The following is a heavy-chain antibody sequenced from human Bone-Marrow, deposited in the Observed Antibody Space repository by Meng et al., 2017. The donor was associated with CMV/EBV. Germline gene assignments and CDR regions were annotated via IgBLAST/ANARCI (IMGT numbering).Heavy chain of an antibody. J-gene: IGHJ4*02. V-gene: IGHV3-74*01. CDR2: INSDGSST. D-gene: IGHD6-6*01. Sequence: GGSRRLSCAPSGFTFSSYWMHWVRQPPGKGLVWVSRINSDGSSTSYASSVKGRFTISRDNAKNTLYLQMKSLRAEDTAVYYCARGQFEYTSSRRPFDNWGRGTLVTVSS. CDR1: GFTFSSYW. CDR3: ARGQFEYTSSRRPFDN.